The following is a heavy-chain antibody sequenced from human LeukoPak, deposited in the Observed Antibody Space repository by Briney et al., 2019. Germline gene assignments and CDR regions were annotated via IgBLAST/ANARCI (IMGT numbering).Heavy chain of an antibody. CDR3: AKDQGSSWFYYFDY. D-gene: IGHD6-13*01. J-gene: IGHJ4*02. Sequence: GGSLRLSCAASGFTFSSYGMHWVRQAPGKGLEWVAFIRYDGSNKYYADSVKGRFTISRDNSKNTLYLQMSSLRAEDTAVYYCAKDQGSSWFYYFDYWGQGTLVTVSS. CDR1: GFTFSSYG. CDR2: IRYDGSNK. V-gene: IGHV3-30*02.